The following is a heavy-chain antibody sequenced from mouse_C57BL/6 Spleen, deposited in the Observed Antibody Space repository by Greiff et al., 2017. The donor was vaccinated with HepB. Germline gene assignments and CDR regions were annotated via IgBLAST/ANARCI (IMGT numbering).Heavy chain of an antibody. CDR2: IDPSDSYT. D-gene: IGHD3-1*01. V-gene: IGHV1-69*01. Sequence: QVQLQQPGAELVMPGASVKLSCKASGYTFTSYWMHWVKQRPGQGLEWIGEIDPSDSYTNYNQKFKGKSTLTVDKSSSTAYMQLSNLTSEDSAVYYCASLGRDWYFDVWGTGTTVTVSS. CDR1: GYTFTSYW. CDR3: ASLGRDWYFDV. J-gene: IGHJ1*03.